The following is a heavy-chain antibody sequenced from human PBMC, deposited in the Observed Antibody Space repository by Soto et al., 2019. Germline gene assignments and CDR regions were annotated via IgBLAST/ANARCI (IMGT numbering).Heavy chain of an antibody. D-gene: IGHD3-9*01. J-gene: IGHJ4*02. V-gene: IGHV3-48*02. CDR1: GFALSGAS. CDR3: ARDLTDFAKYYFDY. Sequence: PGGSLRLSCAASGFALSGASMNWVRQAPGKGLEWVSYISASGATIYYADSVKGRFTISRDKAQNSVYLQMDSLKDEDTAVYYCARDLTDFAKYYFDYWGQGALVTVSS. CDR2: ISASGATI.